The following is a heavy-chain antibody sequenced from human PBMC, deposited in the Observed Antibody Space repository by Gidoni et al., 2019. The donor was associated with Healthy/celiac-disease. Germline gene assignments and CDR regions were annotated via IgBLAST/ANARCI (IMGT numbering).Heavy chain of an antibody. J-gene: IGHJ4*02. CDR1: GFTFSSYA. CDR3: AKDSDSSGYYFY. D-gene: IGHD3-22*01. V-gene: IGHV3-23*01. Sequence: EVQLLESGGGLVQPGGSLRLSCAASGFTFSSYAMIWVRQAPGTGLEWVSAISGSGGSTYYADSVKGRFTISRDNSKNTLYLQMNSLRAEDTAVYYCAKDSDSSGYYFYWGQGTLVTVSS. CDR2: ISGSGGST.